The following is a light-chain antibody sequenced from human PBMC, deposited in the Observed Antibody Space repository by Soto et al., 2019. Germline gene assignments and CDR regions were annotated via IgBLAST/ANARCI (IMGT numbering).Light chain of an antibody. CDR2: AVS. CDR1: QSLLHSDGKTY. CDR3: MQTLHLPS. J-gene: IGKJ4*02. V-gene: IGKV2D-29*01. Sequence: DIVMTQTPLSLSVTPGQPASISCKSSQSLLHSDGKTYLYWFLQQPGQPPQFLIYAVSNRFSGVPDRFSGSGSGTDFTLKISRVEAEDAGVYFCMQTLHLPSSGGGTKVEIK.